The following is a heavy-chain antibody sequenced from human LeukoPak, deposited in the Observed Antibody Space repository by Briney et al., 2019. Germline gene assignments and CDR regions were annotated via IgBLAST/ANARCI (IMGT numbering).Heavy chain of an antibody. V-gene: IGHV1-69*13. D-gene: IGHD3-22*01. CDR1: GGTFSSYA. J-gene: IGHJ4*02. CDR3: ARDSHYYDSSGSVFDY. CDR2: IIPIFGTA. Sequence: WASVKVSFKSTGGTFSSYAIRWVRPPPGQGLEWMGGIIPIFGTANYAQKFQGRVTITADEPTSTAYRELSSLRSEDTAVYYCARDSHYYDSSGSVFDYWGQGTLVTVSS.